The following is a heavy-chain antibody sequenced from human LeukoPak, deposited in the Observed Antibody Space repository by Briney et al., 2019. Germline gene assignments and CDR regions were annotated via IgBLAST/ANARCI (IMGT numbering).Heavy chain of an antibody. D-gene: IGHD1-26*01. CDR2: IYYSGST. CDR1: GGSISSSNYY. Sequence: SETLSLTCTVSGGSISSSNYYWGWIRQPPGTGLEWIGSIYYSGSTYYNPSLKSRVTISVDTSKNQFSLKLSSVTAADTAMYYCARFNSGSYQHYFDCWGQGTLVTVSS. J-gene: IGHJ4*02. V-gene: IGHV4-39*07. CDR3: ARFNSGSYQHYFDC.